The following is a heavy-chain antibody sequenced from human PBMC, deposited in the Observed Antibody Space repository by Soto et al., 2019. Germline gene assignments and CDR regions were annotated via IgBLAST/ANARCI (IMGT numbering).Heavy chain of an antibody. D-gene: IGHD6-6*01. CDR2: IYSGGST. CDR3: ARDRSEYSSENYFDY. V-gene: IGHV3-66*01. CDR1: GFTVSSNY. Sequence: EVQLVESGGGLVQPGGSLRLSCAASGFTVSSNYMSWVRQAPGKGLEWVSVIYSGGSTYYADSVKGRFTISRDNSKNTLYLQMNSLRAEDTAVYYCARDRSEYSSENYFDYWGQGTLVTVSS. J-gene: IGHJ4*02.